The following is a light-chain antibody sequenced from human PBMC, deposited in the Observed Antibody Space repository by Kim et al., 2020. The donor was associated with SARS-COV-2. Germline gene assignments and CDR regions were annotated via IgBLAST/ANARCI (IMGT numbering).Light chain of an antibody. CDR1: GTHNHHA. CDR2: GNRDGSH. Sequence: SGQLPGRRSGTHNHHAIAWHQQQPERGPRFLLKGNRDGSHYKGDGIPDRFSGSSSESQRFLTISNLQSGDEADYYCQTWGTPVVFGGGTQLTVL. V-gene: IGLV4-69*01. CDR3: QTWGTPVV. J-gene: IGLJ2*01.